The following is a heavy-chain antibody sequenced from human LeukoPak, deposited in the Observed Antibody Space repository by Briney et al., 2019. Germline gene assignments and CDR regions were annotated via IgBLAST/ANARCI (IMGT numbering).Heavy chain of an antibody. D-gene: IGHD2-15*01. CDR3: TRAAYCSGGSCSDGFDP. CDR2: INPNSGGT. J-gene: IGHJ5*02. Sequence: ASVKVSCKASGYTFTGNYMYWVRQAPGQGLEWMGWINPNSGGTNYAQKFQGRVTMTRDTSISTAYMELSRLRSDDTAVYYCTRAAYCSGGSCSDGFDPWGQGTLVTVSS. V-gene: IGHV1-2*02. CDR1: GYTFTGNY.